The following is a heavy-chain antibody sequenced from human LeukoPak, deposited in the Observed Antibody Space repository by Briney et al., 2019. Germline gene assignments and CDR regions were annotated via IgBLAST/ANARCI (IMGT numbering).Heavy chain of an antibody. V-gene: IGHV3-30-3*01. CDR1: GFTFSSYA. CDR3: ARVPDYGDWFDP. Sequence: GGSLRLSCAASGFTFSSYAMHWVRQAPGKGLEWVAVISYDGSNKYYADSVKGRFTISRDNAKNSLYLQMNSLRDEDTAVYYCARVPDYGDWFDPWGQGTLVTFSS. D-gene: IGHD4-17*01. J-gene: IGHJ5*02. CDR2: ISYDGSNK.